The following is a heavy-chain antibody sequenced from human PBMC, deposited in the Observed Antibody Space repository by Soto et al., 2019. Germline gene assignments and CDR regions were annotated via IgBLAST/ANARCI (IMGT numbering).Heavy chain of an antibody. J-gene: IGHJ4*02. CDR2: IKEDGSEK. CDR1: GFTCRDCW. Sequence: PWGSLRLSCAASGFTCRDCWMSWVRQAPGKGPEWVANIKEDGSEKNYVDSVKGRFIISRDNARNSLYLQMNSLRVEDMAVYYCVMQQEDTGYRQFRSWGQGTMVTVSS. V-gene: IGHV3-7*03. D-gene: IGHD3-9*01. CDR3: VMQQEDTGYRQFRS.